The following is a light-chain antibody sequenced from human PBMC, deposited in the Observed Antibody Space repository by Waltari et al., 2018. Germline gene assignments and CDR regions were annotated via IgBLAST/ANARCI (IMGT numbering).Light chain of an antibody. J-gene: IGKJ1*01. CDR2: GAS. CDR1: QSISSS. Sequence: DIVLTQSPSTLSVSPWARVALSCRASQSISSSLAWYQQKPGQAPRSLMYGASIRATGIPARFSGSGSGTEFTLTISSLQSEDFAVYYCQNYNNWRTFGQGTKVEF. V-gene: IGKV3-15*01. CDR3: QNYNNWRT.